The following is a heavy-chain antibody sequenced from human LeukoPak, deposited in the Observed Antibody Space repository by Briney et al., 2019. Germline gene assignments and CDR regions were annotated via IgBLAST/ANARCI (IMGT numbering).Heavy chain of an antibody. CDR2: IYSTGTT. CDR1: GGSITNYY. Sequence: SETLSLTCTVTGGSITNYYWSWFLQPPGKGLEWIGYIYSTGTTNYNPSLKSRVTMSVDTSKNQFSLKLSSVTAADTAVYYCARDQYYYDSSGYSPFDYWGQGTLVTVSS. V-gene: IGHV4-59*12. CDR3: ARDQYYYDSSGYSPFDY. J-gene: IGHJ4*02. D-gene: IGHD3-22*01.